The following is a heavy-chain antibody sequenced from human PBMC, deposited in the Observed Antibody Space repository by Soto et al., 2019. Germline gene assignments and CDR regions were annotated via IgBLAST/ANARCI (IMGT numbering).Heavy chain of an antibody. CDR2: IIPIFGTV. J-gene: IGHJ6*02. V-gene: IGHV1-69*01. CDR1: GGTFSSYA. D-gene: IGHD5-12*01. Sequence: QVQLVQSGAEVKKPGSSVKVSCKASGGTFSSYAINWVRQAPGQGLEWMGGIIPIFGTVNYAQKVQGRVTITADESTSTAYMELSSLRSEDTAVYYCATGWLQNYYYYGMDVWGQGTTVTVSS. CDR3: ATGWLQNYYYYGMDV.